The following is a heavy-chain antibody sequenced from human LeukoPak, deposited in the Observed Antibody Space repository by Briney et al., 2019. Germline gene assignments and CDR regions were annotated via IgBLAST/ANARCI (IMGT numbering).Heavy chain of an antibody. J-gene: IGHJ3*02. CDR1: GGTFSSYA. Sequence: ASVKVSCKASGGTFSSYAISWVRQAPGQGLEWMGGLIPIFGTANYAQKFQGRVTITADESTSTAYMELSSLRSEDTAVYYCARGRRIAAAGTGDAFDIWGQGTMVTVSS. D-gene: IGHD6-13*01. CDR2: LIPIFGTA. V-gene: IGHV1-69*13. CDR3: ARGRRIAAAGTGDAFDI.